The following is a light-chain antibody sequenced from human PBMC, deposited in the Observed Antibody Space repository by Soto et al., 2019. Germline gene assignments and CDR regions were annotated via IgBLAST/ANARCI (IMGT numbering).Light chain of an antibody. CDR2: AAS. Sequence: IQLTQSPSSLSASVGDRVIITCRASQGISSYLAWYQQKPGKAPNLLIYAASTLHSGVPSRFSGSRSGTDFTLTISSLQPEDFATYYCQQVKSYPLSFGGGTKVEIK. CDR1: QGISSY. V-gene: IGKV1-9*01. CDR3: QQVKSYPLS. J-gene: IGKJ4*01.